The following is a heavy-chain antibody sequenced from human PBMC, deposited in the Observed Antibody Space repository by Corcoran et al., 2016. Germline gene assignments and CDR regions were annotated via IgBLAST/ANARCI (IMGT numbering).Heavy chain of an antibody. CDR3: TTNPPVLRFLEWLGY. CDR1: GFTFSTAW. V-gene: IGHV3-15*01. CDR2: IKSKTDGGTT. D-gene: IGHD3-3*01. Sequence: EVQLVESGGGLVKPGGSLRLSCAASGFTFSTAWMSWVRQAPGKGLEWVGRIKSKTDGGTTDYAAPVKGRFTISRDDSKNTLYPQMNSLKTEDTAVYYCTTNPPVLRFLEWLGYWGQGTLVTVSS. J-gene: IGHJ4*02.